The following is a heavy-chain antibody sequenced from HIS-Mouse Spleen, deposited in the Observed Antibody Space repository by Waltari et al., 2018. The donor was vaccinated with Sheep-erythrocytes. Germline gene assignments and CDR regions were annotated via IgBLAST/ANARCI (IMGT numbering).Heavy chain of an antibody. D-gene: IGHD2-2*01. V-gene: IGHV1-2*02. J-gene: IGHJ1*01. CDR3: ARGYCSSTSCYGYFQH. CDR2: IHPNDGGT. Sequence: QVQLVQYVAEVKKPGAAVKVSCKASGDTFTGYYIHWVQQAPGQGLEWMGWIHPNDGGTNYAQKCQGRGTMTRDTSISTAYMELIRLRSDDTAVYYCARGYCSSTSCYGYFQHWGQGTLVTVSS. CDR1: GDTFTGYY.